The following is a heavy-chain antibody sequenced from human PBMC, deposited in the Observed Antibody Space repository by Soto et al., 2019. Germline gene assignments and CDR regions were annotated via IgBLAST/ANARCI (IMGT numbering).Heavy chain of an antibody. D-gene: IGHD2-2*01. CDR3: ARGTLV. CDR2: VSCTGNT. V-gene: IGHV4-31*03. Sequence: QVQLQESGPGLMQPSQTLSLTCTVSGGSIGSGGYWWSWIRQHPGRGLEWIGFVSCTGNTQYNPSLXSXXNISVDTSTKQFSLKLSSVTAADTAVYYCARGTLVWGQGTLVTVSS. J-gene: IGHJ4*02. CDR1: GGSIGSGGYW.